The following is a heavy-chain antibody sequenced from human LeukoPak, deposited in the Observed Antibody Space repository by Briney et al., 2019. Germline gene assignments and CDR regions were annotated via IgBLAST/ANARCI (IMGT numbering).Heavy chain of an antibody. J-gene: IGHJ4*02. V-gene: IGHV3-30*18. Sequence: QPGRSLRLSGAASGFTFSSYVMHWVRQAPGKGLEWVAVISYDGSNKYYADSVKGRFTISRDNSKNTLYLQMNSLRAEDTAVYYCAKDREGGYDSSGYAFDYWGQGTLVTVSS. CDR3: AKDREGGYDSSGYAFDY. CDR2: ISYDGSNK. D-gene: IGHD3-22*01. CDR1: GFTFSSYV.